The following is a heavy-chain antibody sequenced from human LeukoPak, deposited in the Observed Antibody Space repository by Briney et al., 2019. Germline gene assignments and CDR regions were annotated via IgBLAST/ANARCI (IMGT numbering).Heavy chain of an antibody. V-gene: IGHV1-2*02. CDR3: GRGNKSFDP. CDR2: INPNTGGT. CDR1: GYTFTGYY. J-gene: IGHJ5*02. Sequence: ASVKVSCKASGYTFTGYYVHWVRQAPGQGLEWMGWINPNTGGTNYAQKFQGRVTMTKDTSTNAAYMELNKLTSNDTAVYYCGRGNKSFDPWGQGTLVTVSS.